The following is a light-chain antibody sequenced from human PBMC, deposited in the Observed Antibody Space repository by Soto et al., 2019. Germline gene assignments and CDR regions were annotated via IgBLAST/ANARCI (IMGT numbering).Light chain of an antibody. V-gene: IGLV2-14*03. Sequence: QSVLTQPASVSGSPGQSITISCTGTSSDVGGFNYASWYHHHQGKAPKLMIYDVTNRPSGVSYRFSGSKSGNTASLTISGLQAEDEADYYCNSYTSSSTDVFGTGTKLTVL. J-gene: IGLJ1*01. CDR1: SSDVGGFNY. CDR3: NSYTSSSTDV. CDR2: DVT.